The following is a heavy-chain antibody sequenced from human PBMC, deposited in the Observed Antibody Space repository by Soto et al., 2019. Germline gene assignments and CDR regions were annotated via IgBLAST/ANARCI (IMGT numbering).Heavy chain of an antibody. CDR1: GGTFSSYA. J-gene: IGHJ5*02. D-gene: IGHD3-22*01. Sequence: GASVKVSCKASGGTFSSYAISWVRRAPGQGLEWMGGIIPIFGTANYAQKFQGRVTITADESTSTAYMELSSLRSEDTAVYCCARDGYYYDSSGPQGWFDPWGQGTLVTVSS. V-gene: IGHV1-69*13. CDR2: IIPIFGTA. CDR3: ARDGYYYDSSGPQGWFDP.